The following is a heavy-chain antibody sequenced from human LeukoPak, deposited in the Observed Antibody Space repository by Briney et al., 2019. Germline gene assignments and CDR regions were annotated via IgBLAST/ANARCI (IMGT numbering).Heavy chain of an antibody. CDR2: INPSGGST. Sequence: ASVKVSCKASGYTFTSYYMHWVRQAPGQGLEWMGIINPSGGSTSYAQKFQGRVTITADKSTSTAYMELSSLRSEDTAVYYCARGVWFGEFLAFDIWGQGTMVTVSS. CDR1: GYTFTSYY. V-gene: IGHV1-46*01. J-gene: IGHJ3*02. CDR3: ARGVWFGEFLAFDI. D-gene: IGHD3-10*01.